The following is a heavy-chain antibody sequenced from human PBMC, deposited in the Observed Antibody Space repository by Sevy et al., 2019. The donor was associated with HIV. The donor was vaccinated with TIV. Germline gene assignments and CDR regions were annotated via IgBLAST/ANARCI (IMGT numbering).Heavy chain of an antibody. V-gene: IGHV3-11*01. J-gene: IGHJ2*01. CDR2: ISSDRTTI. D-gene: IGHD3-10*01. Sequence: GGSLRLSCAASEFTFRDSYMNWIRQAPGRGLEWVSYISSDRTTIYYADSVKGRFTISRDNAKNSLYLQMNTLRAEDTAVYYCAREGSLRYFDLWGRGTLVTVSS. CDR1: EFTFRDSY. CDR3: AREGSLRYFDL.